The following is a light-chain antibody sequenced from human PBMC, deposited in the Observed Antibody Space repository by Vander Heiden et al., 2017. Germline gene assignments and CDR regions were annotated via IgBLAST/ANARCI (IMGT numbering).Light chain of an antibody. J-gene: IGKJ1*01. V-gene: IGKV1-5*03. CDR2: KAS. Sequence: DIQMTQSPSTLSASVGDRVTITCRASQSISSWLAWYQQKPGKAPKLLIYKASSLESGVPSRFTASRSGTEFTLTIISLHPDDFATYYCQQDNSYSTTFGQGTKVEIK. CDR1: QSISSW. CDR3: QQDNSYSTT.